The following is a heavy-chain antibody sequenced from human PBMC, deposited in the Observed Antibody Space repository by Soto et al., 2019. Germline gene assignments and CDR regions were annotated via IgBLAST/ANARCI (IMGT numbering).Heavy chain of an antibody. V-gene: IGHV3-30-3*01. J-gene: IGHJ6*02. CDR3: ARAGVIAAAGMSREYYYYGMDV. Sequence: PGGSLRLSCAASGFTFSSYAMHWVRQAPGKGLEWVAVISYDGSNKYYADSVKGRFTISRDNSKNTLYLQMNSLRAEDTAVYYCARAGVIAAAGMSREYYYYGMDVWGQGTTVTVSS. CDR1: GFTFSSYA. D-gene: IGHD6-13*01. CDR2: ISYDGSNK.